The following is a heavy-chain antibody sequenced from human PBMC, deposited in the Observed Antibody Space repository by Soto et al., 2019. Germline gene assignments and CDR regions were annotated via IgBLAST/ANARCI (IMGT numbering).Heavy chain of an antibody. CDR1: GGTFSSYA. Sequence: SVKVSCKASGGTFSSYAISWVRQAPGQGLEWMGGIIPIYGTTKYAQKFQGRVTITTDTSASTAYMELSSLRSEDTAVYYCARGGEYNWNYGYFDYWGQGTLVTVSS. CDR3: ARGGEYNWNYGYFDY. J-gene: IGHJ4*02. V-gene: IGHV1-69*05. CDR2: IIPIYGTT. D-gene: IGHD1-7*01.